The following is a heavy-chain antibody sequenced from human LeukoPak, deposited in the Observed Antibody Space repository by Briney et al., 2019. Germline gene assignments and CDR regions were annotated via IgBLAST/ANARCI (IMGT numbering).Heavy chain of an antibody. Sequence: PGGSLRLSCAASGFTFDDYGMSWVRQAPGKGLEWVSGINWNGGSTGYADSVKGRFTISRDNAKNSLYLQMNSLRAEDTAVYYCARDAEAVTTWGPSPCYMDVWGKGTTVTVSS. J-gene: IGHJ6*03. V-gene: IGHV3-20*04. D-gene: IGHD4-17*01. CDR2: INWNGGST. CDR1: GFTFDDYG. CDR3: ARDAEAVTTWGPSPCYMDV.